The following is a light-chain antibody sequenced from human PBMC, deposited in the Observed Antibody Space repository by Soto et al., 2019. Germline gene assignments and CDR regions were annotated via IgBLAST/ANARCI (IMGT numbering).Light chain of an antibody. J-gene: IGLJ1*01. CDR3: QSYDSRLSAYV. CDR2: GNT. CDR1: SSNIGAGYD. V-gene: IGLV1-40*01. Sequence: QSVLTQPPSVSGAPGQRVTISCTGSSSNIGAGYDVHWYQQLPGTAPKLLIYGNTNRPSGVPDRFSGSKSGTSASLAITGLQAEDEADYYCQSYDSRLSAYVFGTGTKLIVL.